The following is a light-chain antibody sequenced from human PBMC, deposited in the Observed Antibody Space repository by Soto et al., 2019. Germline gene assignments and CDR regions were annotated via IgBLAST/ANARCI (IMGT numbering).Light chain of an antibody. V-gene: IGKV1-5*01. Sequence: DIQMTQSPSTLSASVGDRVTITCRASQNIGPWLAWYQQKPGKAPKLLIYDASTLEAGAPSRFSGSGSGTEFTLTISSLQSDDFATYYCQQYNSYSAITFGGGTRVE. CDR3: QQYNSYSAIT. CDR2: DAS. J-gene: IGKJ4*01. CDR1: QNIGPW.